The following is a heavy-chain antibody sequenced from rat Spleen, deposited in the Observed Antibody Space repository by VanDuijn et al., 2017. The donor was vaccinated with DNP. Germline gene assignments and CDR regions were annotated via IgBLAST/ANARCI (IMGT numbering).Heavy chain of an antibody. CDR3: TRDVSSYISYVMDA. J-gene: IGHJ4*01. Sequence: EVQLVESGGGLVQPGRSMKLSCAASGFTFSDYYMAWVRQAPTKGLEWVASISTGGGTPYYRDSVKGRFTISRDNAQSTLYLQVDSLRSEDTATYYCTRDVSSYISYVMDAWGQGASVTVSS. CDR1: GFTFSDYY. D-gene: IGHD1-2*01. CDR2: ISTGGGTP. V-gene: IGHV5-25*01.